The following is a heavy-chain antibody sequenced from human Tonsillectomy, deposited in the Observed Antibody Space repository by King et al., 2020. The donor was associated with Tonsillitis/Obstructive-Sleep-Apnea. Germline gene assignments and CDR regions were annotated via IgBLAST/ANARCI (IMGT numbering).Heavy chain of an antibody. CDR1: GFTFSNSA. D-gene: IGHD1-14*01. J-gene: IGHJ4*02. Sequence: VQLVESGGGLVQPGESLRLSCATSGFTFSNSAMSWVRQAPETGLEWVSAISGSGGSTYYAESVKGRFTISRDNSKNTLYLDMNTLRAEDTAVYYCAKAPTVLPAILDYWGQGTLVTVSS. CDR2: ISGSGGST. V-gene: IGHV3-23*04. CDR3: AKAPTVLPAILDY.